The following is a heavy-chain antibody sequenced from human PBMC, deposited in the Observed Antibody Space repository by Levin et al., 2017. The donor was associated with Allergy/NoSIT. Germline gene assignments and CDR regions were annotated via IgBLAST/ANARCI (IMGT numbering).Heavy chain of an antibody. CDR3: ARDRLIGYSGYEDSFWYYGMDV. Sequence: SETLSLTCAVYGGSFSGYYWSWIRQPPGKGLEWIGEINHSGSTNYNPSLKSRVTISVDTSKNQFSLKLSSVTAADTAVYYCARDRLIGYSGYEDSFWYYGMDVWGQGTTVTVSS. V-gene: IGHV4-34*01. CDR1: GGSFSGYY. D-gene: IGHD5-12*01. J-gene: IGHJ6*02. CDR2: INHSGST.